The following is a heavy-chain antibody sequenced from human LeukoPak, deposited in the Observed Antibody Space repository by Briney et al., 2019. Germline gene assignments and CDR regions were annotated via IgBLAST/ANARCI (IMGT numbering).Heavy chain of an antibody. J-gene: IGHJ4*02. CDR3: AHAPTRHWKGGVDH. Sequence: SGPTLVKPTQTLTLTCTFSGFSLSTSGAGVGWIRQPPGKALDWLALIYWDDDKRYSPSMKSRITITKDTSKDQVVLTMTNMDPVDTATYDGAHAPTRHWKGGVDHWGQVTLVTVSS. D-gene: IGHD2-8*02. V-gene: IGHV2-5*02. CDR1: GFSLSTSGAG. CDR2: IYWDDDK.